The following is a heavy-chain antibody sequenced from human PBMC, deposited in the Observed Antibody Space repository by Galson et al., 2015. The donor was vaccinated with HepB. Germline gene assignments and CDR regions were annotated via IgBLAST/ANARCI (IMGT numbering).Heavy chain of an antibody. CDR1: GYTFTSYG. D-gene: IGHD3-10*01. CDR2: ISAYNGNT. V-gene: IGHV1-18*01. CDR3: ASDLTRDAGSEMVRGVPGDY. J-gene: IGHJ4*02. Sequence: SVKVSCKASGYTFTSYGISWVRQAPGQGLEWMGWISAYNGNTNYAQKLQGRVTMTTDTSTSTAYMELRSLRSDDTAVYYCASDLTRDAGSEMVRGVPGDYWGQGTLVTVSS.